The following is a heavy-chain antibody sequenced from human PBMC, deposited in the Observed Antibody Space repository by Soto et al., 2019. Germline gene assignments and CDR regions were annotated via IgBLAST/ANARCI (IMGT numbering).Heavy chain of an antibody. V-gene: IGHV1-18*01. D-gene: IGHD4-17*01. J-gene: IGHJ5*02. CDR1: GYSLTTYS. Sequence: QVQLVQSGAEVKKPGASVTVSCKASGYSLTTYSISWVRQAPGQGLEWMGGISSYNGNTNYAQKFQDRVTMTTDYSTSTAYMELRSLRSDDTAVYYCARTLKTAVTRFDPWGQGTLVTVS. CDR3: ARTLKTAVTRFDP. CDR2: ISSYNGNT.